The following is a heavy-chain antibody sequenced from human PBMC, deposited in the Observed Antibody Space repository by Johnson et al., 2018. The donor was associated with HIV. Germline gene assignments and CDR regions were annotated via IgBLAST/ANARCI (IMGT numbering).Heavy chain of an antibody. CDR2: ITGSGTVV. V-gene: IGHV3-11*04. CDR1: GFTFSDYY. J-gene: IGHJ3*02. Sequence: QVQLVESGGGLVKPGGSLRLSCAASGFTFSDYYMSWIRQAPGKGLEWVSYITGSGTVVYYADSVKGRFTISRDNAKNSLYLQMNSLRSEDTAVYYCARGGYAPAFDIWGQGTKVTVSS. D-gene: IGHD5-12*01. CDR3: ARGGYAPAFDI.